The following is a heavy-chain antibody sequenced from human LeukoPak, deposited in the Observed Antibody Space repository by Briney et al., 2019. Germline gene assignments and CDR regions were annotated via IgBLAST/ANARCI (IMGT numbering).Heavy chain of an antibody. CDR2: MNPNSGNT. CDR3: ARWIAAAGMFDY. V-gene: IGHV1-8*01. CDR1: GYTFTSYD. J-gene: IGHJ4*02. Sequence: ASVKVSCKASGYTFTSYDINWVRQATGQGLEWMGWMNPNSGNTGYAQKFQGRVTMTRNTSISTAYMELSSLRSEDTAVYYCARWIAAAGMFDYWGQGTLVTVSS. D-gene: IGHD6-13*01.